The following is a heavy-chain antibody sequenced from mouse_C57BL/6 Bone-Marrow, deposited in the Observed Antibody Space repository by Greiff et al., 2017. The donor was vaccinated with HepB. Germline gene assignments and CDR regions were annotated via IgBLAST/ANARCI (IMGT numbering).Heavy chain of an antibody. CDR2: INPSNGGT. CDR1: GYSFTGYY. CDR3: ARRRYYGSSPYWDFDV. J-gene: IGHJ1*03. Sequence: VQLKQSGPELVKPGASVKISCKASGYSFTGYYMNWVKQSPEKSLEWIGEINPSNGGTTYNQKFKAKATLTGDKSSSTAYMQLKSLTSEDSAVYYCARRRYYGSSPYWDFDVWGTGTTVTVSS. D-gene: IGHD1-1*01. V-gene: IGHV1-42*01.